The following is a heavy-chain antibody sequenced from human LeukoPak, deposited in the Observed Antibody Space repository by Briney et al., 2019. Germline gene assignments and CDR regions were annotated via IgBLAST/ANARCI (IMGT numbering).Heavy chain of an antibody. CDR1: GFSFDGYA. V-gene: IGHV3-49*04. J-gene: IGHJ4*02. CDR2: IRSKAYGAKT. Sequence: PGRSLRVSCSASGFSFDGYAMSWVRQAPGKGPEWVGFIRSKAYGAKTNYAASVQGRFSISRDGSRSTVHLQMDSLRTEDTAVYFCTRVNYYDSSSFYYGYSDYWGQGALVTVSS. D-gene: IGHD3-22*01. CDR3: TRVNYYDSSSFYYGYSDY.